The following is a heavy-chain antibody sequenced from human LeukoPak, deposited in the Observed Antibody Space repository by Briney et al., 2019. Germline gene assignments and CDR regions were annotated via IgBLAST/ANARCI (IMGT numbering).Heavy chain of an antibody. Sequence: GGSLRLSCAASGFTFSTYSMNWVRQTPGKGLEWVSSISGGSEYIYYADSVKGRFTISRDNAKNSLYLQMNSLRAEDTAVYYCARDLGGYDSSGWYDFYYFDYWGQGTLVTVSS. CDR2: ISGGSEYI. CDR3: ARDLGGYDSSGWYDFYYFDY. V-gene: IGHV3-21*01. D-gene: IGHD6-19*01. CDR1: GFTFSTYS. J-gene: IGHJ4*02.